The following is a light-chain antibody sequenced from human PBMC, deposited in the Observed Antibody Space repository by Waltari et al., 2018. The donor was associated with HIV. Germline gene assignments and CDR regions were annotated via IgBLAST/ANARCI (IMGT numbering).Light chain of an antibody. V-gene: IGLV2-14*01. CDR3: NSYTTSSTWV. Sequence: QSALTQPASVSGSPGPSITIPCTGTSSDVGNYNYVSWYQQHPGKAPKPMIYDVSNRPSGVSNRFSGSKSGNTASLTISGLQAEDEADYYCNSYTTSSTWVFGGGTKLTVL. J-gene: IGLJ3*02. CDR2: DVS. CDR1: SSDVGNYNY.